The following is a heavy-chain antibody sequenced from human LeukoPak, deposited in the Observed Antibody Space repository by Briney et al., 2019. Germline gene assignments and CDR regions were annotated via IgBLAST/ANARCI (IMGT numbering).Heavy chain of an antibody. V-gene: IGHV4-61*01. CDR3: AADGSSLDAFDI. J-gene: IGHJ3*02. Sequence: SETLSLTCTVSGGSVNSGSHYWSWIRQPPGKGLEWIGYIYYSGSTNYNPSLKSRVTISVDTSKNQFSLRLSSVSAADTAVYYCAADGSSLDAFDIWGQGTMVTVSS. D-gene: IGHD6-13*01. CDR1: GGSVNSGSHY. CDR2: IYYSGST.